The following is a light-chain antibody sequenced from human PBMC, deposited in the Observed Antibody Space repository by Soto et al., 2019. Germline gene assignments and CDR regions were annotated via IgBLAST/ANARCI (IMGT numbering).Light chain of an antibody. V-gene: IGKV1-5*03. CDR3: HQYDTYLWT. CDR1: QSISSW. J-gene: IGKJ1*01. CDR2: RAS. Sequence: DIQMIQSPSTLSASVGDRVTITCRASQSISSWLAWYQQKPGSLPRLLIYRASTLESGVPSRFSGSGSGTEFTLTISSLQPDDFATYYCHQYDTYLWTFGQGTKVDIK.